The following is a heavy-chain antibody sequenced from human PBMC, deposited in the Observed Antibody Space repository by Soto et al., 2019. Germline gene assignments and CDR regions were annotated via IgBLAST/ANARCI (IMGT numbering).Heavy chain of an antibody. V-gene: IGHV4-39*01. D-gene: IGHD2-2*01. CDR1: GGSISSSSYY. Sequence: QLQLQESGPGLVKPSETLSLTCTVSGGSISSSSYYWGWIRQPPGKGLEWIGSIYYSGSTYYNPSLKSRVTISVDTSKNQFSLKLSSVTAADTAVYYCARIVVPDYGMDVWGQGTTVTVSS. CDR2: IYYSGST. CDR3: ARIVVPDYGMDV. J-gene: IGHJ6*02.